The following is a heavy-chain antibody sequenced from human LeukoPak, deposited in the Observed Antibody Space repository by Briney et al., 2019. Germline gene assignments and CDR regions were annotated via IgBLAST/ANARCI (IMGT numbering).Heavy chain of an antibody. J-gene: IGHJ5*02. Sequence: ASVKVSCKASGGTFSSYAIRWARQAPGQGLEWMGRIIPILGIANYAQKFQGRVTITADKSTSTAYMELSSLRSEDTAVYYCARTAELRDNWFDPWGQGTLVTVSS. D-gene: IGHD1-7*01. CDR2: IIPILGIA. V-gene: IGHV1-69*04. CDR3: ARTAELRDNWFDP. CDR1: GGTFSSYA.